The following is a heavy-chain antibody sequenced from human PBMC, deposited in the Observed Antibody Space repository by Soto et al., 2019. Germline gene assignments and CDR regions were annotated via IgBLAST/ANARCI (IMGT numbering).Heavy chain of an antibody. D-gene: IGHD2-15*01. J-gene: IGHJ3*02. Sequence: SETLSLTCAVYGGSFSGYYWSWIRQPPGKGLEWIGEINHSGSTNYNPSLKSRVTISVDTSKNQFSLKLSSVTAADTAVYYCARVGGYCSGGSCQSLEALDIWGQGTMVTVSS. CDR3: ARVGGYCSGGSCQSLEALDI. V-gene: IGHV4-34*01. CDR1: GGSFSGYY. CDR2: INHSGST.